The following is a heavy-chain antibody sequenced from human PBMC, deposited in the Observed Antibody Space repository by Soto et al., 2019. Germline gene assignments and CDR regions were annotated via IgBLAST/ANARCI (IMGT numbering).Heavy chain of an antibody. J-gene: IGHJ4*02. CDR3: ASQRPQQRGDFDY. D-gene: IGHD6-13*01. CDR2: IIPIFGTA. CDR1: GGTFSSYA. V-gene: IGHV1-69*06. Sequence: SVKVSCKASGGTFSSYAISWVRHAPGQGLEWMGGIIPIFGTANYAQKFQGRVTITADKSTSTDYVELSSLRSEDTAVYYCASQRPQQRGDFDYWGQGTLVTVSS.